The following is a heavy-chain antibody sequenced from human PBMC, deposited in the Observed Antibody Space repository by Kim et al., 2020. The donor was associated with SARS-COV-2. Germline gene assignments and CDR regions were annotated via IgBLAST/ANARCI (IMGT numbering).Heavy chain of an antibody. CDR3: ARHYYGSGSYYYRY. Sequence: PSLTSQVTIYVDTSKNQFSLKLSSVTAADTAVYYCARHYYGSGSYYYRYWGQGTLVTVSS. J-gene: IGHJ4*02. D-gene: IGHD3-10*01. V-gene: IGHV4-39*01.